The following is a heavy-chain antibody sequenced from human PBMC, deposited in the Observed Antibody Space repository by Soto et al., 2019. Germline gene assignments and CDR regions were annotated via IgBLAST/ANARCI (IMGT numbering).Heavy chain of an antibody. CDR2: IYYSGST. J-gene: IGHJ6*02. CDR3: ARLRGGEDEQDYYYYGMDV. CDR1: GGSISSYY. D-gene: IGHD3-16*01. Sequence: KTSQTLSLTCTVSGGSISSYYWSWIRQPPGKGLEWIGYIYYSGSTNYNPSLKSRVTISVDTSKNQFSLKLSSVTAADTAVYYCARLRGGEDEQDYYYYGMDVWGQGTTVTVSS. V-gene: IGHV4-59*01.